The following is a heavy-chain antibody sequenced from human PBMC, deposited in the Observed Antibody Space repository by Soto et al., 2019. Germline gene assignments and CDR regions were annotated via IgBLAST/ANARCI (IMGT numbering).Heavy chain of an antibody. Sequence: GGSLRLSCAASGFTVSSNYMSWVRQAPGKGLEWVSVIYSGGSTYYADSVKGRFTISRHNSKNTLYLQMNSLRAEDTAVYYCARGLRSQSYYFDYWGQGTLVTVSS. CDR1: GFTVSSNY. J-gene: IGHJ4*02. CDR2: IYSGGST. V-gene: IGHV3-53*04. D-gene: IGHD4-17*01. CDR3: ARGLRSQSYYFDY.